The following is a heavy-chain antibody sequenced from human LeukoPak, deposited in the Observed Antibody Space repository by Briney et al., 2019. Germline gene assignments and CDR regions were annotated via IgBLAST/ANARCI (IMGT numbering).Heavy chain of an antibody. CDR1: GFTFSSYW. CDR3: ARRLVVEATEALVDY. J-gene: IGHJ4*02. Sequence: PGGSLRLSCAASGFTFSSYWVSWVRQAPGKGLEWVANIKQDGSEKYYVDSVKGRFTISRDNAKNSLYLQMNSLRAEDTAVYYCARRLVVEATEALVDYWGQGTLVTVSS. V-gene: IGHV3-7*01. CDR2: IKQDGSEK. D-gene: IGHD1-26*01.